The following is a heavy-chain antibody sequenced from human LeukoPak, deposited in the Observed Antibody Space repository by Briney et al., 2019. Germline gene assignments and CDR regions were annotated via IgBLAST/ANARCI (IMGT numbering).Heavy chain of an antibody. CDR3: ARGPTGIVGATTFDY. D-gene: IGHD1-26*01. J-gene: IGHJ4*02. V-gene: IGHV1-8*01. CDR1: GYTFTSFD. Sequence: GASVKVSCKASGYTFTSFDFNWVRQATGQGLEWMGWMKSNNGHTGYAQKFQGRVTMTRDTSISTAYMELSSLTFEDTAVYYCARGPTGIVGATTFDYWGQGTLVTVSS. CDR2: MKSNNGHT.